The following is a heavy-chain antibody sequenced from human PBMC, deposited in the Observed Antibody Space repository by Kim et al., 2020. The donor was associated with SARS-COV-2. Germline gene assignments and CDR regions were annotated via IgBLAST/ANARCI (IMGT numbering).Heavy chain of an antibody. J-gene: IGHJ6*03. Sequence: NPHRKRRVTLSVDTSKNQFSLKLSSVTAADTAVYYCARRAPGLRSYYMDVWGKGTTVTVSS. CDR3: ARRAPGLRSYYMDV. D-gene: IGHD3-16*01. V-gene: IGHV4-39*01.